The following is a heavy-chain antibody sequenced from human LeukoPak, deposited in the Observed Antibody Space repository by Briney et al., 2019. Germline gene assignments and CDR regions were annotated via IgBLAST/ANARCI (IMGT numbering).Heavy chain of an antibody. D-gene: IGHD6-13*01. CDR3: ARDPSPIAAAGTSHFDY. J-gene: IGHJ4*02. CDR1: GFTFSSYW. CDR2: INSDGSST. Sequence: GGSLRLSCAAPGFTFSSYWMHWVRQAPGKGLVWVSRINSDGSSTSYADSVKGRFTISRDNAENTLYLQMNSLRAEDTAVYYCARDPSPIAAAGTSHFDYWGQGTLVTVSS. V-gene: IGHV3-74*01.